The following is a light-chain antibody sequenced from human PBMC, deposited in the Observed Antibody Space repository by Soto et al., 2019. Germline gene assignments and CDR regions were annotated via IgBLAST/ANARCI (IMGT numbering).Light chain of an antibody. CDR3: QVWDSSSDWV. CDR1: NIGSYS. Sequence: SYVLTQPPSVSVAPGKTVRITCGGNNIGSYSVHWYQQKPGQAPVLVIYYDSDRPSGIPERFSGSNSGNTATLTISRVGAGDEADYYCQVWDSSSDWVFGGGTKLTVL. CDR2: YDS. V-gene: IGLV3-21*04. J-gene: IGLJ3*02.